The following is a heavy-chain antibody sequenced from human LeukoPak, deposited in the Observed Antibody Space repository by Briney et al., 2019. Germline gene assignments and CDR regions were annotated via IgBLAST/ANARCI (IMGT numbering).Heavy chain of an antibody. J-gene: IGHJ4*02. D-gene: IGHD3-10*01. CDR1: GGTFSGYY. Sequence: SETLSLTCAVYGGTFSGYYWSWIRQPPGKGLEWIGEINHSGSTNYNPSLKSRVTISVDTSKNQFSLKLSSVTAADTAVYYCARAWGPMVRGVIHYFDYWGQGTLVTVSS. CDR3: ARAWGPMVRGVIHYFDY. CDR2: INHSGST. V-gene: IGHV4-34*01.